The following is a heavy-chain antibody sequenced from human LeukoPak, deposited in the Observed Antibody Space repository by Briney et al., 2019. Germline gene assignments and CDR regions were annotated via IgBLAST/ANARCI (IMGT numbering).Heavy chain of an antibody. D-gene: IGHD1-26*01. V-gene: IGHV1-46*01. CDR3: SRDLGGSYNDF. J-gene: IGHJ4*02. CDR1: GYTFSTYY. Sequence: ASVKVSCKASGYTFSTYYIHWVRQAPGQGLEWVGVINPSGGTTTYAQKFQGRVTMTRDTSTSTVYMELSSLRIEDTAVYYCSRDLGGSYNDFWGQGTMVTVSS. CDR2: INPSGGTT.